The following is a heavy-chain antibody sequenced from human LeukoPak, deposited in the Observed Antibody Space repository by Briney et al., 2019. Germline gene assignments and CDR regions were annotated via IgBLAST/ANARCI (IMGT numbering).Heavy chain of an antibody. Sequence: SETLSLTCSVSGGSVSSSTYYWGWIRQPPGKGLEWIGNMHYRGSTYYNPSLNSRVTISLDTSKNQFSLKLNSVTAADTAIYYCARTIVGTAPNFDCWGQGTLVTVSS. CDR2: MHYRGST. CDR1: GGSVSSSTYY. J-gene: IGHJ4*02. D-gene: IGHD1-26*01. V-gene: IGHV4-39*07. CDR3: ARTIVGTAPNFDC.